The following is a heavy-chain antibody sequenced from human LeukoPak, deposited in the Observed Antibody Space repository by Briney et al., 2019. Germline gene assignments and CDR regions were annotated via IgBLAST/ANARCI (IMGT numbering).Heavy chain of an antibody. D-gene: IGHD6-19*01. CDR1: GYSFTSYW. CDR3: ARQESIAVAGTSNGYYYYGMDV. CDR2: IYPGDSDT. Sequence: GESLKISCKGSGYSFTSYWIGWVRQMPGKGLEWMGIIYPGDSDTRYSPSFQGQVTISADKSISTAYLQWSSLKASDTAMHYCARQESIAVAGTSNGYYYYGMDVWGQGTTVTVSS. V-gene: IGHV5-51*01. J-gene: IGHJ6*02.